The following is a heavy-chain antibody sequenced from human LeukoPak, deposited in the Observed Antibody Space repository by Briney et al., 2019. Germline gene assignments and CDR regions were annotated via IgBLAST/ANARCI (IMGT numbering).Heavy chain of an antibody. CDR3: ARDPAYCGGDCSSFDAFDI. Sequence: PGGSLRLSCAASGYTVSSNYMSWVCQAPGKGLEWVSVIYSGGSTYYADSVKGRFTIFRDNSKNTLYLQMNSLRAEDTAVYYCARDPAYCGGDCSSFDAFDIWGQGTMVTVSS. J-gene: IGHJ3*02. CDR1: GYTVSSNY. V-gene: IGHV3-53*01. D-gene: IGHD2-21*02. CDR2: IYSGGST.